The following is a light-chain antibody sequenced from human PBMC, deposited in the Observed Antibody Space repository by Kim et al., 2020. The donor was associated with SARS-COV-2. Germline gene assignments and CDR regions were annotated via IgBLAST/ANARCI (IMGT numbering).Light chain of an antibody. V-gene: IGLV10-54*04. Sequence: LTQPPSVSKGLRQTATLTCTGNTNNVGDEGTAWLQQHRGHPPKLLSYRDNSRPSGISERFSASRSGNTASLSITGLQPEDEADYYCSAWDSSLSAWVFGGGTQLTVL. CDR2: RDN. CDR3: SAWDSSLSAWV. CDR1: TNNVGDEG. J-gene: IGLJ3*02.